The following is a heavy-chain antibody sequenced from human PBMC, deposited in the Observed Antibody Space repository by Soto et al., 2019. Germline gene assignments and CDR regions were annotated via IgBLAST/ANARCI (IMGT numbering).Heavy chain of an antibody. CDR1: GYTFTGYY. J-gene: IGHJ4*02. CDR2: IYPNSGGT. Sequence: QVQLVQSGAEVKKPGASVKVSCKASGYTFTGYYMHWVRQAPGQGLGWMGWIYPNSGGTNYAQKFQGWVTMTRDTSISTAYMELSRLRSDDTAVYYCARAVRYCSGGSCYDYWGQGTLVTVSS. D-gene: IGHD2-15*01. V-gene: IGHV1-2*04. CDR3: ARAVRYCSGGSCYDY.